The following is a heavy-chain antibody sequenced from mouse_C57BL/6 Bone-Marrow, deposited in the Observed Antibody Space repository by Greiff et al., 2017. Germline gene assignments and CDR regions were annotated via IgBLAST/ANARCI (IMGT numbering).Heavy chain of an antibody. V-gene: IGHV1-59*01. CDR3: ARLRYYQFYYYAMDY. Sequence: QVQLQQPGAELVRPGTSVKLSCKASGYTFTSYWMHWVKQRPGQGLEWIGVIDPSDSYPNYNQKVKGKTTLTVDTSSSTAYMQLSSLPSEDSAVYYCARLRYYQFYYYAMDYWGQGTSVTVSS. D-gene: IGHD1-1*02. CDR2: IDPSDSYP. CDR1: GYTFTSYW. J-gene: IGHJ4*01.